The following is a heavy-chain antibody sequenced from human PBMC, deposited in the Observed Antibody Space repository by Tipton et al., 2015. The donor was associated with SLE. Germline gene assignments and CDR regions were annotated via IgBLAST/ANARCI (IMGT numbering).Heavy chain of an antibody. J-gene: IGHJ4*02. Sequence: TLSLTCTVSGGSISSYYWSWIRQPPGKGLEWIGRIYHSGSPYYNPSLKSRVTISVDTSKNQFSLKLCSVTAADTAVYYCAGQGAVAGFDYWGQGTLVTVSS. CDR1: GGSISSYY. V-gene: IGHV4-59*08. CDR2: IYHSGSP. CDR3: AGQGAVAGFDY. D-gene: IGHD6-19*01.